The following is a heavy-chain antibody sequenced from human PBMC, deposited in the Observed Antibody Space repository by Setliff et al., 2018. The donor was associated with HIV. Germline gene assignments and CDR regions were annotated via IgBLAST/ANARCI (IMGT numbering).Heavy chain of an antibody. Sequence: SETLSLTCTVSGDSITNDDYYWGWIRQPPGKGLEWIAILHYNGRTYYDPSLKSRVTICVDTSKTQFYLKLRSVTASDTAVYYCARCTSKLDWFDPWGQGTLVTVSS. J-gene: IGHJ5*02. V-gene: IGHV4-39*01. CDR1: GDSITNDDYY. D-gene: IGHD1-1*01. CDR2: LHYNGRT. CDR3: ARCTSKLDWFDP.